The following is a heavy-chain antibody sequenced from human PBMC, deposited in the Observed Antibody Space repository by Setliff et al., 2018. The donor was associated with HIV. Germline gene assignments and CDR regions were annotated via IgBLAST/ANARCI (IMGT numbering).Heavy chain of an antibody. J-gene: IGHJ6*02. CDR2: INAGNGNT. V-gene: IGHV1-3*01. Sequence: ASVKVSCKASGYTFTSHGIHWVRQAPGQGLEWMGWINAGNGNTKYSQKFQRRSTITRDTSASTVFMELSSLTSEDTAVYYCARKTVTNLFALDVWGQGTTVTVSS. D-gene: IGHD4-17*01. CDR3: ARKTVTNLFALDV. CDR1: GYTFTSHG.